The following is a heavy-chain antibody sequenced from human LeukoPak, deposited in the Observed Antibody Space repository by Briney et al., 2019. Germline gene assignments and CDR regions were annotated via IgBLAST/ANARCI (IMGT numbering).Heavy chain of an antibody. J-gene: IGHJ3*02. CDR1: GFTFSTFA. CDR3: ARDRNPPIISAFDI. Sequence: GGSLRLSCAASGFTFSTFAMIWVRQPPGKGLEWVSSIFPSGGEIHYADSVRGRFTISRDNSKSTLSLQMNSLRADDTAVYYCARDRNPPIISAFDIWGQGTMVTVSS. D-gene: IGHD1-14*01. V-gene: IGHV3-23*01. CDR2: IFPSGGEI.